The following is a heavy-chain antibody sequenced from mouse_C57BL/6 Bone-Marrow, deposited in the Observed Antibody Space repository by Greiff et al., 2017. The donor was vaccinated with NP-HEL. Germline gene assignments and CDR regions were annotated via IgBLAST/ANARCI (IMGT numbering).Heavy chain of an antibody. D-gene: IGHD2-12*01. CDR1: GYTFTSSG. J-gene: IGHJ3*01. CDR3: ARREGVHDGWFAY. V-gene: IGHV1-81*01. Sequence: VQLQQSGAELARPGASVKLSCKASGYTFTSSGISWVKQRTGQGLEWIGEIYPRSCNTYYNEKFKGKATLTADKSSSTAYMELRSLTSEDSAVYFCARREGVHDGWFAYWGQGTLVTVSA. CDR2: IYPRSCNT.